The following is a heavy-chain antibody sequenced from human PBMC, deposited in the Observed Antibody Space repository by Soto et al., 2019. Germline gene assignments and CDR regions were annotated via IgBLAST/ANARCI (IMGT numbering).Heavy chain of an antibody. D-gene: IGHD3-3*01. J-gene: IGHJ5*02. CDR2: IRSKAYGGTT. CDR1: GLSLGVYA. CDR3: TRAGHPNYDFWSGYLLEYWFDP. V-gene: IGHV3-49*03. Sequence: GVSLRLSCTASGLSLGVYAMSWFRQAPGKGLEWVGFIRSKAYGGTTEYAASVKGRFTISRDDSKSIAYLQMNSLKTEDTAVYYCTRAGHPNYDFWSGYLLEYWFDPWGQGTLVTVSS.